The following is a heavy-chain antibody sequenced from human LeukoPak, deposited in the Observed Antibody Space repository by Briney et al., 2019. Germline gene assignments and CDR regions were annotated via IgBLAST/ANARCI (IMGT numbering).Heavy chain of an antibody. D-gene: IGHD3-22*01. Sequence: GGSLRLSCAASGFTVSSNYMSWVRQAPGKGLEWVSVIYSGGSTYYAGSVKGRFTISRDNSKNTLYLQMNSLRAEDTAVYYCARGQYYYDSSGYHFPPHYWGQGTLVTVSS. CDR1: GFTVSSNY. CDR3: ARGQYYYDSSGYHFPPHY. J-gene: IGHJ4*02. V-gene: IGHV3-53*01. CDR2: IYSGGST.